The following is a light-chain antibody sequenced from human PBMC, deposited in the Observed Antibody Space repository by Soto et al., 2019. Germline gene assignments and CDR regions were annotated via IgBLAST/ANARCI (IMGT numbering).Light chain of an antibody. V-gene: IGKV1-33*01. CDR2: DAS. CDR1: EDITND. CDR3: QQYDNLPIT. J-gene: IGKJ5*01. Sequence: TQMTQSPSSLSASVGDRVTITCQASEDITNDLNWYQQRPGKAPKVLIYDASTLETGVPSRFSGSGYGTHFTLTISSLHPEDFAVYYCQQYDNLPITFGHGTRLE.